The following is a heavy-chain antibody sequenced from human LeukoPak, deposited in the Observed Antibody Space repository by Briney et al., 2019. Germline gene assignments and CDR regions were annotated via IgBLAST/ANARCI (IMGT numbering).Heavy chain of an antibody. CDR1: GFTFSSYA. D-gene: IGHD5/OR15-5a*01. CDR2: VSGSGGST. V-gene: IGHV3-23*01. Sequence: GGSLRLSCAASGFTFSSYAMSWVRQAPGKGLEWVSGVSGSGGSTYYADSVKGRFTISRDNSKNTLYLQMNSLRAEDTAVYYCAKDLDIVSTITGNWGQGTLVTVSS. J-gene: IGHJ4*02. CDR3: AKDLDIVSTITGN.